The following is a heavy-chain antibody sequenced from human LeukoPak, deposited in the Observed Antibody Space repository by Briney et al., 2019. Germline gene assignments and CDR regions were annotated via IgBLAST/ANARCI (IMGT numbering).Heavy chain of an antibody. Sequence: GGSLRLSCAASGFTFSSYWMNWARQAPGKGLEWVANIKPDGTTKFYVDSVKGRFTISRDNALNSLYLQMNSLRAEDTAIYYCARSIPYGTTWYGRSDYWGQGTLVTVSS. V-gene: IGHV3-7*03. D-gene: IGHD6-13*01. CDR2: IKPDGTTK. CDR3: ARSIPYGTTWYGRSDY. CDR1: GFTFSSYW. J-gene: IGHJ4*02.